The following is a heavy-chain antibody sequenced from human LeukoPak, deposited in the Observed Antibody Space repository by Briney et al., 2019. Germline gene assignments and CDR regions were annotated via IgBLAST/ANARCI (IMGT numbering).Heavy chain of an antibody. V-gene: IGHV4-59*01. CDR2: IYYSGST. CDR3: ARYYYDSSGYYGWEYYFDY. D-gene: IGHD3-22*01. Sequence: SETLSLTCTVSGGSISSYYWSWIRQPPGKGLEWIGYIYYSGSTNYNPSPKSRVTISVDTSKNQFSLKLSSVTAADTAVYYCARYYYDSSGYYGWEYYFDYWGQGTLVTVSS. J-gene: IGHJ4*02. CDR1: GGSISSYY.